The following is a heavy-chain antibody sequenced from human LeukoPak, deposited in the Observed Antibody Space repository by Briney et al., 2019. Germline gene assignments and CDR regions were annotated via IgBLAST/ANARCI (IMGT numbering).Heavy chain of an antibody. CDR3: ARLRGYSYGFADY. J-gene: IGHJ4*02. D-gene: IGHD5-18*01. V-gene: IGHV4-59*08. Sequence: SETLSLTCTVSGGSISSCYWSWIRQPPGKGLEWIGYIYYSGSTNYNPSLKSRVTISVDTSKNQFSLKLSSVTAADTAVYYCARLRGYSYGFADYWGQGTLVTVSS. CDR1: GGSISSCY. CDR2: IYYSGST.